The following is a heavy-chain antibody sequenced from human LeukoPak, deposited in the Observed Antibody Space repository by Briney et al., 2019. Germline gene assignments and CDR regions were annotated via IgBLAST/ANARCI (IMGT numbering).Heavy chain of an antibody. CDR3: ARDRLYYYDSSGYLGTFDY. CDR2: ISSSSSYI. J-gene: IGHJ4*02. Sequence: GGSLRLSCAASGFTFSTYGMNWVRQAPGKGLEWVSSISSSSSYIYYADSVKGRFTISRDNAKNSLYLQMNSLRAEDTAVYYCARDRLYYYDSSGYLGTFDYWGQGTLITVSS. V-gene: IGHV3-21*01. D-gene: IGHD3-22*01. CDR1: GFTFSTYG.